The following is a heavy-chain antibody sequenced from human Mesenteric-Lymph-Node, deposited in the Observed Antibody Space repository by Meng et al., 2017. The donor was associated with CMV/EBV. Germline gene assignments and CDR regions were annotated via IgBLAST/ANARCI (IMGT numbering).Heavy chain of an antibody. CDR2: IRYDGSNK. J-gene: IGHJ4*02. CDR3: AKDVRYCSSTTCYPNPYYFDY. CDR1: GFTFNNYG. D-gene: IGHD2-2*01. V-gene: IGHV3-30*02. Sequence: GESLKISCAASGFTFNNYGMHWVRQAPGKGLEWVIFIRYDGSNKYYADSVKGRFTISRDNSKNTLYLQMTSLRAEDTAVYFCAKDVRYCSSTTCYPNPYYFDYWGQGMLVTVSS.